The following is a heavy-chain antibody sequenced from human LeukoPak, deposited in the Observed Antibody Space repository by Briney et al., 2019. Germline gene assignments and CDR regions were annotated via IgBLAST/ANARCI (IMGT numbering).Heavy chain of an antibody. D-gene: IGHD3/OR15-3a*01. CDR3: ARSYWTGYHHLDF. V-gene: IGHV4-4*02. Sequence: SGTLSLTCVVSGGSISSSYWWTWVRQPPGRGLEWIGEIYHSGSSNYNPSLKSRLTISVDKSKNQFSLKLSSVTAADTAVYFCARSYWTGYHHLDFWGQGTLVTVSS. CDR1: GGSISSSYW. CDR2: IYHSGSS. J-gene: IGHJ4*02.